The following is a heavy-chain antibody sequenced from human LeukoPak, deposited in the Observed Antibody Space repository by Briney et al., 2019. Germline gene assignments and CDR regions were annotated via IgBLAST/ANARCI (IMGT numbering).Heavy chain of an antibody. Sequence: ASVKVSCKTSGYTFTTYAVHWVRQAPGQRLEWMGWLNGVNGNTKYSQRFQGRVTITRDTYASAAYMELSSLTSEDTAVYYCAKGNTYGFDYWGQGTLVTVSS. CDR2: LNGVNGNT. CDR1: GYTFTTYA. CDR3: AKGNTYGFDY. J-gene: IGHJ4*02. D-gene: IGHD5-18*01. V-gene: IGHV1-3*01.